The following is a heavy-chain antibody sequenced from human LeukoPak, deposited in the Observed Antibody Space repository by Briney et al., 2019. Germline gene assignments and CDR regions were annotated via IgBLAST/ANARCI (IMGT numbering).Heavy chain of an antibody. CDR1: GYTFTSYT. V-gene: IGHV7-4-1*02. J-gene: IGHJ6*03. CDR2: INTNTGNP. Sequence: ASVKVSCKASGYTFTSYTMNWVRQAPGQGLEWMGWINTNTGNPTYAQGFTGRFVFSLDTSVSTAYLQISSLKAEDTAVYYCARQDFWSGYPYYFYYYMDVWGKGTTVTVSS. D-gene: IGHD3-3*01. CDR3: ARQDFWSGYPYYFYYYMDV.